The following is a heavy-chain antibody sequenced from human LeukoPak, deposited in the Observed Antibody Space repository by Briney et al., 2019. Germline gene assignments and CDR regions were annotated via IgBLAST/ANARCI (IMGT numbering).Heavy chain of an antibody. CDR3: ARDRPGSIQLPSRD. Sequence: PSETLSLTCTVCGGSISSSSYYWGWIRQPPGKGLEWIGSIYYSGSTYYNPSLKSRVTISVDTSKNQFSLKLSSVTAADTAVYYCARDRPGSIQLPSRDWGQGTLVTVSS. V-gene: IGHV4-39*07. CDR2: IYYSGST. J-gene: IGHJ4*02. CDR1: GGSISSSSYY. D-gene: IGHD5-18*01.